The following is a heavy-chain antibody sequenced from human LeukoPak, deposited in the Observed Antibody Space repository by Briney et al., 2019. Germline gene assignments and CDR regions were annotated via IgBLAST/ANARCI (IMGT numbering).Heavy chain of an antibody. Sequence: ASVKVSCKASGGTFSSYAISLVRQAPGQGLEWMGGIIPIFGTANYAQKFQGRVTITADESTSTAYMELSSLRSEDTAVYYCARDSTQYYYDSSGPGDWFDPWGQGTLVTVSS. CDR1: GGTFSSYA. CDR3: ARDSTQYYYDSSGPGDWFDP. J-gene: IGHJ5*02. CDR2: IIPIFGTA. D-gene: IGHD3-22*01. V-gene: IGHV1-69*01.